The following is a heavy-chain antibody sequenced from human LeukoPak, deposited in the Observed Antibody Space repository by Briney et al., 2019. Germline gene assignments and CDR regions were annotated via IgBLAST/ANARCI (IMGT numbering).Heavy chain of an antibody. CDR2: INSDGSST. D-gene: IGHD1-26*01. Sequence: PGGSLRLSCVVSGFPFSNGWMSWVRQAPGKGLVWVSRINSDGSSTSYADSVKGRFTISRDNAKNTLYLQMNSLRAEDTSVYYCARDRNTGSSYENLFEYWGQGSLVTVSS. CDR3: ARDRNTGSSYENLFEY. CDR1: GFPFSNGW. J-gene: IGHJ4*02. V-gene: IGHV3-74*01.